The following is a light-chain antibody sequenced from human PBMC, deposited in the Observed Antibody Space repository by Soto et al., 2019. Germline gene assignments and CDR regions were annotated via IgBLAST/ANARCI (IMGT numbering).Light chain of an antibody. Sequence: EIVLTQSPGTLSLSPGERATLSCRASQSVSSSYLAWYQQKPGQAPRLLIYDASSRATGIPDRLSGSGSGTDFTLTISRLEPEDFAVYYCQQYGSSPLTFGGGTKVEIK. V-gene: IGKV3-20*01. CDR3: QQYGSSPLT. CDR1: QSVSSSY. CDR2: DAS. J-gene: IGKJ4*01.